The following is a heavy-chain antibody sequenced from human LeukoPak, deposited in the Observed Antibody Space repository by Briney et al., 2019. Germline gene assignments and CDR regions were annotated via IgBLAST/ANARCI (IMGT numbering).Heavy chain of an antibody. D-gene: IGHD1-26*01. CDR1: GYTFTSYG. V-gene: IGHV1-18*01. Sequence: ASVKVSCKASGYTFTSYGISWVRQAPGQGLEWMGWISAYNGNTNYAQKLQGRVTMTRDTSTSTVYMELSSLRSEDTAVYYCARGRVPREEFDYWGQGTLVTVSS. CDR3: ARGRVPREEFDY. CDR2: ISAYNGNT. J-gene: IGHJ4*02.